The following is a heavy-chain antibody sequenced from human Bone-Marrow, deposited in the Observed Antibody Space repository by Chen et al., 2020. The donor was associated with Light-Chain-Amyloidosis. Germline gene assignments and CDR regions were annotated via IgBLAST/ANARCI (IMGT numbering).Heavy chain of an antibody. Sequence: EVQLVESGGGLVQPGGSLRPSCAASGFTFSSYEMNWVRQAPGKGLEWVSYISSSGNTIYYADSVKGRFTISRDNAKNSLYLQMNSLRAEDTAVYYCARVGSYDSSGYYFYYFDYWGQGTLVTVSS. CDR1: GFTFSSYE. D-gene: IGHD3-22*01. CDR3: ARVGSYDSSGYYFYYFDY. V-gene: IGHV3-48*03. J-gene: IGHJ4*02. CDR2: ISSSGNTI.